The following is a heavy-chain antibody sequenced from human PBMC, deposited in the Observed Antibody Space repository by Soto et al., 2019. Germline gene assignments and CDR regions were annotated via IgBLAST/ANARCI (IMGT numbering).Heavy chain of an antibody. Sequence: SETLSLTCTVSGGSVSSGSYYWSWIRQPPGKGLEWIGYIYYSGSTNYNPSLESRVTISVDTSKNKFSLKLSSVTAAETAVYYCAREPGYCSSTSCYTGDDFDSWGQGTMVTVAS. CDR3: AREPGYCSSTSCYTGDDFDS. D-gene: IGHD2-2*02. V-gene: IGHV4-61*01. CDR2: IYYSGST. J-gene: IGHJ3*02. CDR1: GGSVSSGSYY.